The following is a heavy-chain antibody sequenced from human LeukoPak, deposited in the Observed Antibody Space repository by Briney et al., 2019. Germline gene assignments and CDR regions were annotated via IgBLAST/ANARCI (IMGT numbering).Heavy chain of an antibody. CDR1: GFTFSRYT. V-gene: IGHV3-23*01. Sequence: GGSLRLSCAASGFTFSRYTMSWVRQALGKGLEWVSGSGRDGATYYVDSVKGRFIISRDDSKNTVYLQMNSLRADDTAVYYCANLEITMIRGPWGQGTLVTVFS. CDR3: ANLEITMIRGP. J-gene: IGHJ5*02. CDR2: SGRDGAT. D-gene: IGHD3-10*01.